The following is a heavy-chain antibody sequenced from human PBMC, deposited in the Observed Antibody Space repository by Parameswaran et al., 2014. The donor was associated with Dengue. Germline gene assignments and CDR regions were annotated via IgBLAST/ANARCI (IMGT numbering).Heavy chain of an antibody. Sequence: VRQAPGKGLEWVAVISYDGSNKYYADSVKGRFTISRDNSKNTLYLQMNSLRAEDTAVYYCAKSKEDIVVVPAANLDYWGQGTLVTVSS. CDR2: ISYDGSNK. J-gene: IGHJ4*02. V-gene: IGHV3-30*18. D-gene: IGHD2-2*01. CDR3: AKSKEDIVVVPAANLDY.